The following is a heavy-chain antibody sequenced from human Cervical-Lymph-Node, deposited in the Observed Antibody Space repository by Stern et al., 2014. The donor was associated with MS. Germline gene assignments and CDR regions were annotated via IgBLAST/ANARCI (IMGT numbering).Heavy chain of an antibody. CDR1: GFTFRNYW. D-gene: IGHD3-10*01. Sequence: EVQLVESGGGLVQPGGSLRLSWVASGFTFRNYWMHWVRQGTGQGLGWVARINRDGTTITHADSVKGRFTISRDNAKNTLYLQMNSLRVEDTAVYYCTKDTYGPEDYWGQGTSVTVSS. CDR2: INRDGTTI. CDR3: TKDTYGPEDY. J-gene: IGHJ4*02. V-gene: IGHV3-74*03.